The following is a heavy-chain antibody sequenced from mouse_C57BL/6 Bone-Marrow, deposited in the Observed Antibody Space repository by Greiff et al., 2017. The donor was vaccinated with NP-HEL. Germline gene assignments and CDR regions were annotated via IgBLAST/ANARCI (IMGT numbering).Heavy chain of an antibody. CDR1: GFTFSDYY. J-gene: IGHJ4*01. Sequence: EVKLVESEGGLVQPGSSMKLSCTASGFTFSDYYMAWVRQVPEKGLEWVANINYDGSSTYYLDSLKSRFIISRDNAKNILYLQMSSLKSEDTATYYCAREGYYYGSMDYWGQGTSVTVSS. D-gene: IGHD1-1*01. V-gene: IGHV5-16*01. CDR3: AREGYYYGSMDY. CDR2: INYDGSST.